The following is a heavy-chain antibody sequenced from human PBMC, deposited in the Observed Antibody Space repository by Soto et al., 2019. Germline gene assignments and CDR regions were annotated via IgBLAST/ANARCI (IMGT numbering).Heavy chain of an antibody. V-gene: IGHV3-74*01. J-gene: IGHJ4*02. Sequence: GSLRLSCAASGFTFSSYLMHWVRQAPGKGLVWVSRINSDGSRTSYADSAKGRFTISRDNAKNTVYLQMNSLRAEDTAVYYCARGDGDYYDGNGYLGRHWGQGTLVTVSS. CDR1: GFTFSSYL. D-gene: IGHD3-22*01. CDR3: ARGDGDYYDGNGYLGRH. CDR2: INSDGSRT.